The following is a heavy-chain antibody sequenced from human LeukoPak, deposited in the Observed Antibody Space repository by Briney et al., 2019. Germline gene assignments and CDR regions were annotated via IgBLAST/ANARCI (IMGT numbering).Heavy chain of an antibody. CDR3: ARSGHYGAGSYYSLNGFDP. Sequence: GGSLRLSCAASGLTFGSFSMNWVRQAPGKGLEWVSYISSASLAIYYADSVKGRFTISRDNAKDSLYLQMNSLRAEDTAVYYCARSGHYGAGSYYSLNGFDPWGQGTLVTVSS. D-gene: IGHD3-10*01. CDR1: GLTFGSFS. J-gene: IGHJ5*02. CDR2: ISSASLAI. V-gene: IGHV3-48*01.